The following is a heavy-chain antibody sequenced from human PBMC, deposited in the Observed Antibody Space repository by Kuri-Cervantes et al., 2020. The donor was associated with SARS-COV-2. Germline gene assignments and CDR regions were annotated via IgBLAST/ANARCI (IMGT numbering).Heavy chain of an antibody. CDR2: ISYDGSNK. V-gene: IGHV3-30*09. Sequence: GESLKISCAASGFTFSSYAMHWVRQAPGKGLEWVAVISYDGSNKYYADSVKGRFAISRDNSKNTLYLQMNSLRAEDTAVYYCARGRFCFDYWGQGTLVTVSS. CDR1: GFTFSSYA. D-gene: IGHD3-3*01. J-gene: IGHJ4*02. CDR3: ARGRFCFDY.